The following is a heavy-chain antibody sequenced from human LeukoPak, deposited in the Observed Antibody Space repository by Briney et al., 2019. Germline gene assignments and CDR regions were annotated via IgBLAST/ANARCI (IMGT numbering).Heavy chain of an antibody. CDR3: ASRHSKQQPYYYYMDI. J-gene: IGHJ6*03. Sequence: SETLSLTCTVSGDSISSGSYYWSWIRQPPGKGLEWIGRIYSNGGTKFNPSLKSRVTISLDTSKNQFSLKLSSATAADTAVYYCASRHSKQQPYYYYMDIWGKGTTVTVSS. D-gene: IGHD6-13*01. CDR2: IYSNGGT. V-gene: IGHV4-61*02. CDR1: GDSISSGSYY.